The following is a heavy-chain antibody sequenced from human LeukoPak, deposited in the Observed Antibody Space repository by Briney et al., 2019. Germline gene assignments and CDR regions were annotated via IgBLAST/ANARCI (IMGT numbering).Heavy chain of an antibody. V-gene: IGHV3-48*03. D-gene: IGHD3-22*01. CDR2: IGSSGSAI. CDR1: GFTFSRHE. CDR3: ARGGDSSGSYFDY. Sequence: PGGSLRLSCAASGFTFSRHEMNWVREAPGKGLEWVSYIGSSGSAIYYADSVKGRFTIPRDNGKNSLYLQMNSLRAEDTALYYCARGGDSSGSYFDYWGQGTLVTVSS. J-gene: IGHJ4*02.